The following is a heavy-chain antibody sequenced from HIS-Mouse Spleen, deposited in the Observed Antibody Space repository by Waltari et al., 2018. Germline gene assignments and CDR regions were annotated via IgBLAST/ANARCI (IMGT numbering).Heavy chain of an antibody. CDR2: IYYSGST. Sequence: QLQLQESGPGLATPSETLSPTCTVSGGSLSSSRHYWGWIRQPPGKGLEWIGSIYYSGSTYYTPSLKSRVTISVDTSKNQFSLKLSSVTAADTAVYYCARDLSLGFDYWGQGTLVTVSS. V-gene: IGHV4-39*07. D-gene: IGHD3-16*01. CDR3: ARDLSLGFDY. CDR1: GGSLSSSRHY. J-gene: IGHJ4*02.